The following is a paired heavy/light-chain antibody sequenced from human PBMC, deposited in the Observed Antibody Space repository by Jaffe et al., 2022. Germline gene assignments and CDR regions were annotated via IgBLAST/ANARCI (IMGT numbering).Heavy chain of an antibody. V-gene: IGHV4-34*01. D-gene: IGHD3-10*01. J-gene: IGHJ6*03. CDR1: GGSFSGYY. CDR2: INHSGST. Sequence: QVQLQQWGAGLLKPSETLSLTCAVYGGSFSGYYWSWIRQPPGKGLEWIGEINHSGSTNYNPSLKSRVTISVDTSKNQFSLKLSSVTAADTAVYYCARRTLTMVQGVMVRYYYYYMDVWGKGTTVTVSS. CDR3: ARRTLTMVQGVMVRYYYYYMDV.
Light chain of an antibody. V-gene: IGKV1-9*01. CDR3: QQLNSYLGIT. J-gene: IGKJ3*01. Sequence: DIQLTQSPSFLSASVGDRVTITCRASQGISSYLAWYQQKPGKAPKLLIYAASTLQSGVPSRFSGSGSGTEFTLTISSLQPEDFATYYCQQLNSYLGITFGPGTKVDIK. CDR2: AAS. CDR1: QGISSY.